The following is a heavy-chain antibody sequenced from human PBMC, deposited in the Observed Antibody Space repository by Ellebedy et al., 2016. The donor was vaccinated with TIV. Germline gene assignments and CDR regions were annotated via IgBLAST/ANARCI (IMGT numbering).Heavy chain of an antibody. CDR3: ARGGSSGWYYYYGMDV. J-gene: IGHJ6*02. D-gene: IGHD6-19*01. Sequence: SETLSLXXAVYGGSFSGYYWSWIRQPPGKGLEWIGEINHSGSTNYNPSLKSRVTISVDTSKNQFSLKLSSMTAADTAVYYCARGGSSGWYYYYGMDVWGQGTTVTVSS. CDR2: INHSGST. CDR1: GGSFSGYY. V-gene: IGHV4-34*01.